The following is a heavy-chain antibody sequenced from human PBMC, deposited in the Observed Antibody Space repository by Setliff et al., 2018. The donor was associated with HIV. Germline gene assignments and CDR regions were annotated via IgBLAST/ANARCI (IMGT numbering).Heavy chain of an antibody. Sequence: LSLTCTVPGGSINRSNYYWGWIRQPPGKGLEWIGTISYTGSTYYDPSLKSRVTTSVDTSKNQFSLNVSSVTAADTAVYYCARGWGHDGFDFWGQGTMVTVSS. CDR3: ARGWGHDGFDF. CDR2: ISYTGST. CDR1: GGSINRSNYY. J-gene: IGHJ3*01. D-gene: IGHD6-19*01. V-gene: IGHV4-39*01.